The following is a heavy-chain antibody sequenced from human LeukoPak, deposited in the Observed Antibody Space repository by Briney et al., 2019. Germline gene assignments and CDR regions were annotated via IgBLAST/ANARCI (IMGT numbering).Heavy chain of an antibody. Sequence: PGGSLRLSCAASGFTFSSYAMSWVRQAPGKGLEWVSAISGSGGSTYYADSVKGRLTISRDNSKNTLYLQMNSLRAEDTAVYYCAKDRIAAAGTPPDYWGQGTLVTVSS. D-gene: IGHD6-13*01. V-gene: IGHV3-23*01. CDR1: GFTFSSYA. CDR3: AKDRIAAAGTPPDY. CDR2: ISGSGGST. J-gene: IGHJ4*02.